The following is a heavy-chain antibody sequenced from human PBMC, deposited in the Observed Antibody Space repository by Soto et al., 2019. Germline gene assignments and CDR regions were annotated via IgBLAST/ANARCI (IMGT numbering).Heavy chain of an antibody. CDR3: ARDLVADIVVVPAAGFYDP. CDR2: IIPIFGTA. D-gene: IGHD2-2*01. Sequence: ASVKVSCKASGGTFSSYAISWVRQAPGQGLEWMGGIIPIFGTANYAQKFQGRVTTTADESTSTAYMELSSLRSEDTAVYYCARDLVADIVVVPAAGFYDPWGQGTLVTVSS. CDR1: GGTFSSYA. J-gene: IGHJ5*02. V-gene: IGHV1-69*13.